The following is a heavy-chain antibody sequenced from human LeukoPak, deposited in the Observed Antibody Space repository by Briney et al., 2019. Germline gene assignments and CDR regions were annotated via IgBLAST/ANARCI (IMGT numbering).Heavy chain of an antibody. CDR2: IKQDGSEK. CDR3: ARDSYYYGSGSYSHSGY. Sequence: GGSLRLSCAASGFTFSSYWMSWVRQAPGKGLEWVANIKQDGSEKYYVDSVKGRFTISRDNAKNSLYLQMNSLRAEDTAVYYCARDSYYYGSGSYSHSGYWGQGTLVTVSS. CDR1: GFTFSSYW. D-gene: IGHD3-10*01. V-gene: IGHV3-7*01. J-gene: IGHJ4*02.